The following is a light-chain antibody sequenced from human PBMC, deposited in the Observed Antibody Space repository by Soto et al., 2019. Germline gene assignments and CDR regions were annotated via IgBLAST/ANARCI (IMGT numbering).Light chain of an antibody. CDR2: EVS. CDR1: SSDVGGYNY. V-gene: IGLV2-14*01. J-gene: IGLJ1*01. CDR3: SSYTSSSPYV. Sequence: QPASVSGSPGQSITISCTGTSSDVGGYNYVSWYQQHPGKAPKLMIYEVSNRPSGVSNRFSGSKSGNTASLTISGLQAEDEADYYCSSYTSSSPYVFGTGTKVTVL.